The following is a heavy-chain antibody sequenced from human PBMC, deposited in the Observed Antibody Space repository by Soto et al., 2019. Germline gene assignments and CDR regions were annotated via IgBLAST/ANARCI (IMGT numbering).Heavy chain of an antibody. V-gene: IGHV3-21*01. D-gene: IGHD1-26*01. Sequence: EVQLVESGGGLVKPGGSLRLSCAASGFTFSSYSMNWVRQAPGKGLEWVSSISSSSSYIYYADSVKGRFTISRDNAKNSLYLQMNSLRAEDTAVYYCARERSMVGATDYXGXXTXXXVSS. CDR3: ARERSMVGATDY. J-gene: IGHJ4*01. CDR2: ISSSSSYI. CDR1: GFTFSSYS.